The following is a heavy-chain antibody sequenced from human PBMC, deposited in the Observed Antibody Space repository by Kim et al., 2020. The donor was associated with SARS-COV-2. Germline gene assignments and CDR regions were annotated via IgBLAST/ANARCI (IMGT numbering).Heavy chain of an antibody. V-gene: IGHV4-59*13. D-gene: IGHD2-2*02. CDR1: GGSISSYY. J-gene: IGHJ5*02. CDR3: ARDNGYCSSTSCYTWEGWFDP. Sequence: SETLSLTCTVSGGSISSYYWSWIRQPPGKGLEWIGYIYYSGSTNYNPSLKSRVTISVDTSKNQFSLKLSSVTAADTAVYYCARDNGYCSSTSCYTWEGWFDPWGQGTLVTVSS. CDR2: IYYSGST.